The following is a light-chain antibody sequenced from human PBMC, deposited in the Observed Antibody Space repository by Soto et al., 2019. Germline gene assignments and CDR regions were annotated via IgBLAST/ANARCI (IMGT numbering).Light chain of an antibody. CDR3: QQVKSYPRT. J-gene: IGKJ4*01. CDR2: EES. V-gene: IGKV1-9*01. CDR1: QAITNN. Sequence: DIHLIQSPSSLSASVGDRVTITCRASQAITNNLAWYQPKPGNPPRLLIYEESTLHSGVPSRFSGRKVGTQFILTIDSLQPEDFATYYWQQVKSYPRTFGGGTKVDIK.